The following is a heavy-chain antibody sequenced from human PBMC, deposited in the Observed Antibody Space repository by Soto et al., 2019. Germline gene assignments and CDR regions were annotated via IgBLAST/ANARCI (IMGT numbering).Heavy chain of an antibody. J-gene: IGHJ5*02. Sequence: PGGSLRLSCAASGFTFDDYALHWVRQAPGKGLEWVSGISWNSGSIGYADSMKGRFTISRDNAKNSLYLQMNSLRAEDTALYYCAKGSYGSGSYYSWFDPWGQGTLVTVSS. CDR1: GFTFDDYA. V-gene: IGHV3-9*01. CDR2: ISWNSGSI. D-gene: IGHD3-10*01. CDR3: AKGSYGSGSYYSWFDP.